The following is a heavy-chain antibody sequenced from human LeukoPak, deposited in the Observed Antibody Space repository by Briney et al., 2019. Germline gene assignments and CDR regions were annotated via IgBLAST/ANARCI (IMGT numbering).Heavy chain of an antibody. Sequence: ASVKVSCKASGYTFSNYVISWVRQAPGQGLEWMGWISAYNGNTNYAQKLQGRVSMTTDTSTSTAYMELRSLRSDDTAVYYCATRYALRYGDFDYWGQGTLVTVSS. CDR1: GYTFSNYV. CDR2: ISAYNGNT. V-gene: IGHV1-18*01. J-gene: IGHJ4*02. CDR3: ATRYALRYGDFDY. D-gene: IGHD4/OR15-4a*01.